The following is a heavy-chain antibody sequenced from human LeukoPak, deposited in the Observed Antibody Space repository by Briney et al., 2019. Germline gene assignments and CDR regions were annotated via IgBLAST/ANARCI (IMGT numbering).Heavy chain of an antibody. J-gene: IGHJ4*02. D-gene: IGHD3-10*01. CDR2: IYYSGST. CDR1: GGSISSSSYY. V-gene: IGHV4-39*01. Sequence: TSSETLSLACTVSGGSISSSSYYWGWIRQPPGKGLEWIGSIYYSGSTYYNPSLKSRVTISVDTSKNQFSLKLSSVTAADTAVYYCARSSISGSAYYFDYWGQGTLVTVSS. CDR3: ARSSISGSAYYFDY.